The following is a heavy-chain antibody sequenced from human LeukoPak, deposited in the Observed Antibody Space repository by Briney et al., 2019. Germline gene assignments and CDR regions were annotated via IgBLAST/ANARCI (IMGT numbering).Heavy chain of an antibody. CDR2: IYYSGST. V-gene: IGHV4-39*01. CDR3: ARRLSYYYDSSGYPIDY. D-gene: IGHD3-22*01. CDR1: GGSISSSSYY. Sequence: SETLSLTCTVSGGSISSSSYYWGWIRQPPGKGLEWIGSIYYSGSTYYNPSLKSRVTISVDTSKNQFSLKLSSVTAADTAVYYCARRLSYYYDSSGYPIDYWGQGTLVTVSS. J-gene: IGHJ4*02.